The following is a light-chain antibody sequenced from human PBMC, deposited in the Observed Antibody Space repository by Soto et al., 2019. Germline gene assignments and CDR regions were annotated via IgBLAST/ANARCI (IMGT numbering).Light chain of an antibody. J-gene: IGKJ1*01. CDR3: QQSFTTPWT. CDR1: QTMNIY. CDR2: AAS. V-gene: IGKV1-39*01. Sequence: DIQMTQSPSSLSASIGARVTITCRASQTMNIYLNWYQQKPGKAPNLLIYAASSLQSGVPSRFSGSGSGTDCTLTISSLQPEDFATYYCQQSFTTPWTFGQGTKVEIK.